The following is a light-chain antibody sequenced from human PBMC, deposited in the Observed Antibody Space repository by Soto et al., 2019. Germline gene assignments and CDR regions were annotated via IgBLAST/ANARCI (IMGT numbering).Light chain of an antibody. CDR2: DAA. Sequence: DMVMTQAPATLSFSPGERATLSCRASQSVSNFLAWYQQKPGQAPRLPIYDAANRATGIPARFSGSGSWTDLALTIRSLEPEDFAIYYCQQRANWPLTTVGHGTRLEIK. CDR3: QQRANWPLTT. V-gene: IGKV3-11*01. CDR1: QSVSNF. J-gene: IGKJ5*01.